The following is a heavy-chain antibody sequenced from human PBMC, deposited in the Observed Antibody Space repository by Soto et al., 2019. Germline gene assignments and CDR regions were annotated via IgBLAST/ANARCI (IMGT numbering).Heavy chain of an antibody. Sequence: SETLSLTCTVSGGSISSGGYYWSWIRQHPGKGLEWIGYIYYSGSTYYNPSLKSRVTISVDTSKNQFSLKLSSVTAADTAVYYCARDHRGYDYGMDVWGQGTTVTVSS. J-gene: IGHJ6*02. CDR1: GGSISSGGYY. V-gene: IGHV4-31*03. CDR3: ARDHRGYDYGMDV. CDR2: IYYSGST.